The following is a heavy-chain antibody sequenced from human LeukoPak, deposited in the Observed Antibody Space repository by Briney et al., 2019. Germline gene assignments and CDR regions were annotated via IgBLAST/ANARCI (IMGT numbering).Heavy chain of an antibody. CDR3: GRNFEASSAWYIQY. D-gene: IGHD3-22*01. Sequence: SETLSLTCTVSGASIHDDHFTWIRQPPGRGLEWIGFVYYRGSAKYNPSLESRVTISVDTSKKQISLILKSVTAADTAVYYCGRNFEASSAWYIQYWGQGSLVTVSS. V-gene: IGHV4-59*12. CDR2: VYYRGSA. CDR1: GASIHDDH. J-gene: IGHJ1*01.